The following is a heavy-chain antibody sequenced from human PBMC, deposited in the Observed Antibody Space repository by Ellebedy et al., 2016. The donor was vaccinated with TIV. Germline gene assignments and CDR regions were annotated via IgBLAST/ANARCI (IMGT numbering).Heavy chain of an antibody. CDR2: IYHSGTT. CDR1: GGSISSSKW. J-gene: IGHJ4*02. CDR3: SRDPNTAPFDY. V-gene: IGHV4-4*02. Sequence: MPSETLSLTCAASGGSISSSKWWSWVRPPQGKGLEWIGEIYHSGTTNYNPSLKSRVTITVDKSKNQFSLKLSSVTAADPAVYYCSRDPNTAPFDYWGQGTLVTVSS. D-gene: IGHD5-18*01.